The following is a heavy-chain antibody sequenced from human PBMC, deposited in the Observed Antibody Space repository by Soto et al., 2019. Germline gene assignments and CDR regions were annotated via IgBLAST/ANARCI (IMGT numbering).Heavy chain of an antibody. Sequence: LSLTCTVSGGPISIYYWSWIRQPPGKGLEWIGYIYYSGSTNYNPSLKSRVTISVDTSKNQFSLKLSSVTAADTAVYYCARGPNYDSRWLHAFDIWGQGTRVTASS. V-gene: IGHV4-59*01. D-gene: IGHD3-22*01. CDR1: GGPISIYY. CDR2: IYYSGST. CDR3: ARGPNYDSRWLHAFDI. J-gene: IGHJ3*02.